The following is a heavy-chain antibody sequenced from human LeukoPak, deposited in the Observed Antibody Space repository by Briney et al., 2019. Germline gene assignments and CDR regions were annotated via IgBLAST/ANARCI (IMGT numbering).Heavy chain of an antibody. CDR3: ARHTSFGTNYFDY. V-gene: IGHV4-39*01. Sequence: SETLSPTCSVSGGSIRSSSYYWGWIRQPPGRGLEWIGSIYYSGSTYSNPSLKSRVTISVDTSKNQFSLKLSSLTAADTAVYYCARHTSFGTNYFDYWGQGTLVTVSS. CDR1: GGSIRSSSYY. D-gene: IGHD3-16*01. CDR2: IYYSGST. J-gene: IGHJ4*02.